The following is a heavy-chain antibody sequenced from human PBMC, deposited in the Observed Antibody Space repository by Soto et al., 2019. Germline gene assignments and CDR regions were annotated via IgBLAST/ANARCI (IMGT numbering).Heavy chain of an antibody. V-gene: IGHV1-69*01. CDR2: IIPIFGTA. CDR1: GGTFSSYA. CDR3: ARDSYCSGGSCYSVDYYYYGMDV. J-gene: IGHJ6*02. Sequence: QVQLVQSGAEVKKPGSSVKVSCKASGGTFSSYAISWVRQAPGQGLEWMGGIIPIFGTANYAQKFQGRVKITADESTSTAYMELSSLRSEDTAVYYCARDSYCSGGSCYSVDYYYYGMDVWGQGTTVTVSS. D-gene: IGHD2-15*01.